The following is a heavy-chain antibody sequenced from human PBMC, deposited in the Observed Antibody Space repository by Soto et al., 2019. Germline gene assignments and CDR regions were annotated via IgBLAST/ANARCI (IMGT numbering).Heavy chain of an antibody. CDR3: ARDLGVNCGTDCYPLAV. Sequence: SETLSLTCTVSGGSISGYYWSWIRQPPGKGLEWIGYMYNTGSTVYNPSFKSRVTISVDTSKNQFSLKLNSVTAADTAVYYSARDLGVNCGTDCYPLAVGGQGTTVPVSS. J-gene: IGHJ6*02. CDR2: MYNTGST. CDR1: GGSISGYY. D-gene: IGHD2-21*02. V-gene: IGHV4-59*01.